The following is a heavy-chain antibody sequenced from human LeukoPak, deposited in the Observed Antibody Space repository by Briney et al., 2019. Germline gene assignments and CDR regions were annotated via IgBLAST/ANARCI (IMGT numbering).Heavy chain of an antibody. V-gene: IGHV5-51*01. D-gene: IGHD3-22*01. CDR3: ARVGYSSYGMDV. J-gene: IGHJ6*03. Sequence: GESLKISCKGSGYSFTNTWIAWVRQMPGKSLEWMGSIFPADSDTGPSFRGQVTISADKSTSTAYLQWSSLKASDTAIYYCARVGYSSYGMDVWGKGTRSPSP. CDR1: GYSFTNTW. CDR2: IFPADSDT.